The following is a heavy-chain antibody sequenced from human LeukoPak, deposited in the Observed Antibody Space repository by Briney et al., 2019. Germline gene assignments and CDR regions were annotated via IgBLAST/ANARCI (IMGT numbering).Heavy chain of an antibody. V-gene: IGHV3-64D*09. Sequence: GGSLRLSCSASGFTFSAYAMYWVRQAPGKGLEYVSGLSSNGGRSFNADSVKGRFTISRDNYKNTLDLQMSSLRVEDTAVYYCVKITSVTGGDCWGQGTRLTVSS. CDR1: GFTFSAYA. J-gene: IGHJ4*02. CDR2: LSSNGGRS. D-gene: IGHD1-1*01. CDR3: VKITSVTGGDC.